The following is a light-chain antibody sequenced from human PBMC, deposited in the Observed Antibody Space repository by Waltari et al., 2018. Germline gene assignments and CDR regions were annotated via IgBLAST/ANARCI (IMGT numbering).Light chain of an antibody. CDR3: AAWDNSLGRWV. Sequence: QSVLTQPPSASGTPGQRVTIPCSGIRSNIGNNYVFWYQQLPGKAPKLLIYRNDQRPSGVPDRFSASKSVTSASLAIGGLRSEDEAIYHCAAWDNSLGRWVFGEGTKLTVL. CDR2: RND. V-gene: IGLV1-47*01. J-gene: IGLJ3*02. CDR1: RSNIGNNY.